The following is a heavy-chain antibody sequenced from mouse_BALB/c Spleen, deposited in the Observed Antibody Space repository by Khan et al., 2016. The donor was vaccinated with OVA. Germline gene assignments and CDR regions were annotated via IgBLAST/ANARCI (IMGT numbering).Heavy chain of an antibody. CDR2: ISSGGDST. CDR1: GFTFSSYS. J-gene: IGHJ3*01. Sequence: EVELVESGGDLVKPGGSLKLSCAASGFTFSSYSMSWVRQTPDKRLEWVATISSGGDSTYYPDSVKGRFTISRDNAKHTLYLQMSSLKSEDTAMYYCASHLTGSFAYWGQGTLVTVSA. D-gene: IGHD4-1*01. V-gene: IGHV5-6*01. CDR3: ASHLTGSFAY.